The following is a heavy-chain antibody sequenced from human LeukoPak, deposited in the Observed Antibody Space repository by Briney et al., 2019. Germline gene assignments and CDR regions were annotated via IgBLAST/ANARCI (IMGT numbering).Heavy chain of an antibody. J-gene: IGHJ6*03. Sequence: SQTLSLTCTVSGGSISSGGYYWSWIRQHPGKGLEWIGYIYYSGSTNYSPSLKRRATISVDMSKNQFSLKLTSVTAADTAVYYCARMGHTSGWGDQDYYHYFYMDVWGKGTTVTVSS. CDR3: ARMGHTSGWGDQDYYHYFYMDV. CDR1: GGSISSGGYY. CDR2: IYYSGST. V-gene: IGHV4-31*03. D-gene: IGHD6-19*01.